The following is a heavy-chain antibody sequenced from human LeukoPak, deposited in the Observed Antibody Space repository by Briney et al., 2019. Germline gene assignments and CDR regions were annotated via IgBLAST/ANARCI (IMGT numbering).Heavy chain of an antibody. J-gene: IGHJ4*02. CDR3: AKWGDYDVLTGYYVSDY. V-gene: IGHV3-23*01. CDR1: GFTFSNYA. CDR2: ITGSGGNT. D-gene: IGHD3-9*01. Sequence: GGSLRPSCAASGFTFSNYAMSWVRQAPGKGLEWVSAITGSGGNTYFADSVKGRFTISRDNSKNTVFLQMNSLRAEDTAVYYCAKWGDYDVLTGYYVSDYWGQGTLVTVSS.